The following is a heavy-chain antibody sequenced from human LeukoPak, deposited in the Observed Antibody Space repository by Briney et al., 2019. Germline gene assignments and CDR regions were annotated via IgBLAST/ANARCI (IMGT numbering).Heavy chain of an antibody. J-gene: IGHJ4*02. Sequence: SVKVSCKASGGTFSSYAISWVRQAPGQGLEWMGGIIPIFGTANYAQKFQGRVTITADKSTSTAYMELSSLRSEDTAVYYCATWLEYYYDSSGYYSWGQGTLVTVSS. CDR3: ATWLEYYYDSSGYYS. D-gene: IGHD3-22*01. CDR2: IIPIFGTA. CDR1: GGTFSSYA. V-gene: IGHV1-69*06.